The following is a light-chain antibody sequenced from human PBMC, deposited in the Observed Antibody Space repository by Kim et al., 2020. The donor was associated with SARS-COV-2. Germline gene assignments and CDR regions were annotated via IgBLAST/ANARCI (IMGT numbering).Light chain of an antibody. CDR3: MQDRQSPRT. J-gene: IGKJ1*01. CDR1: QSLLHSNGKHY. CDR2: SAS. V-gene: IGKV2-28*01. Sequence: DIVMTQSPLYLPVTPGEPASISCWSSQSLLHSNGKHYLEWYLQKPGQSPQLLIYSASNRASGVPDRFSGSGSGTDFTLKISRVEAEDVGVYYCMQDRQSPRTFGQGTKVEI.